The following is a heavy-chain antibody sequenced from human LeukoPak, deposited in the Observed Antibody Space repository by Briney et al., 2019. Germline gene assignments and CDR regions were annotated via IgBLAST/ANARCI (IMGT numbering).Heavy chain of an antibody. Sequence: ASVKVSCKASGYTFTSYGISWVRQAPGQGLEWMGWISAYNDNTNYAQKLQGRVTMTTDTSTSTAYMELRSLRSDDTAVYYCARVYDFWSGYYTSYYYYMDVWGKGTTVTVSS. D-gene: IGHD3-3*01. J-gene: IGHJ6*03. CDR1: GYTFTSYG. CDR2: ISAYNDNT. V-gene: IGHV1-18*01. CDR3: ARVYDFWSGYYTSYYYYMDV.